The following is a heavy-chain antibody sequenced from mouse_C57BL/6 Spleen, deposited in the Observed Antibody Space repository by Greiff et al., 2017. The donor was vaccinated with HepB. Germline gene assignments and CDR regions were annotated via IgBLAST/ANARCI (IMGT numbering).Heavy chain of an antibody. CDR2: IYPSDSET. Sequence: QVQLQQPGAELVRPGSSVKLSCKASGYTFTSYWMDWVKQRPGQGLEWIGNIYPSDSETHYNQKFKDKATLTVDKSSSTAYMQLSSLTSEDSAVYYCARLGGDSSGYKDYFDYWGQGTTLTVSS. V-gene: IGHV1-61*01. J-gene: IGHJ2*01. CDR3: ARLGGDSSGYKDYFDY. CDR1: GYTFTSYW. D-gene: IGHD3-2*02.